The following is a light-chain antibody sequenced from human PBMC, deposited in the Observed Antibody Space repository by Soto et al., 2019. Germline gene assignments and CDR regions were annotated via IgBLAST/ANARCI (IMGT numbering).Light chain of an antibody. V-gene: IGLV2-8*01. J-gene: IGLJ3*02. Sequence: QSALTQPPSASGSPGQSVTISCTGTSSDVGGYNYVSWYQQLPGKAPKLVIYEVTERPSGVPDRFSGSKSGNTASLTVSGLQAEDEADYYCSSYAGSYWVFGGGTKLTVL. CDR2: EVT. CDR1: SSDVGGYNY. CDR3: SSYAGSYWV.